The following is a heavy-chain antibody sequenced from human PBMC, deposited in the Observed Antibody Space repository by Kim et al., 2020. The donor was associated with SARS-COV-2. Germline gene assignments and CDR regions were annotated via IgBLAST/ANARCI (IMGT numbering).Heavy chain of an antibody. J-gene: IGHJ6*02. Sequence: GGSLRLSCAATGSTFSRYSLNWVRQAPGKVLEWISYINGDGITIYYADSVKGRFSISRDDAQNSVSLQMNSLREEDSATYFCATSFGASLYYGMDVWGQGTTVTV. D-gene: IGHD3-10*01. CDR1: GSTFSRYS. V-gene: IGHV3-48*02. CDR2: INGDGITI. CDR3: ATSFGASLYYGMDV.